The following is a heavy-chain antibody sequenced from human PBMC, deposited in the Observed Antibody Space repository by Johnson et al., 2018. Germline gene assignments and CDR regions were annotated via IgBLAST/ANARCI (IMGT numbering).Heavy chain of an antibody. CDR2: ISSSSSYI. CDR3: ARAADDSSGERYFQH. D-gene: IGHD3-22*01. Sequence: VQLVESGGGLVKPGGSLRLSCAASGFTFSSYSMNWVRQAPGKGLEWVSSISSSSSYIYYADSVKGRLTISGGNAQNSLYLQMHSLRAEDTAVYYGARAADDSSGERYFQHWGQGTLVTVSS. V-gene: IGHV3-21*01. J-gene: IGHJ1*01. CDR1: GFTFSSYS.